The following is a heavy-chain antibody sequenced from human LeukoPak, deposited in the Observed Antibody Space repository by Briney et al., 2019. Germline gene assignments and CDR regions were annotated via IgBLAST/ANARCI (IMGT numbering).Heavy chain of an antibody. CDR2: ISGSGGST. CDR1: GFTFSSYA. V-gene: IGHV3-23*01. D-gene: IGHD7-27*01. CDR3: AKDRWGGDAFDV. Sequence: GGSLRLSCAASGFTFSSYAMSWVRQAPGKGLEWVSAISGSGGSTYYADSVKGRFTISRDNSKNTVYLQMNSLRAEDTALYYCAKDRWGGDAFDVWGQGTMVTVSS. J-gene: IGHJ3*01.